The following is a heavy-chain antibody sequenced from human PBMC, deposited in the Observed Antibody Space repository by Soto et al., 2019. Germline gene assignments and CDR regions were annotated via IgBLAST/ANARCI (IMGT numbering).Heavy chain of an antibody. Sequence: GGSLRLSCAASGFTVSSTYMSWVRQAPGKGLDWVSVIYSGGSTYYTDSVKGRFTISRDNSKNTLYLQMNSLRAEDTAVYYCARAPSPPKYYFDYWGQGTLVTVSS. CDR2: IYSGGST. D-gene: IGHD6-6*01. V-gene: IGHV3-66*01. J-gene: IGHJ4*02. CDR3: ARAPSPPKYYFDY. CDR1: GFTVSSTY.